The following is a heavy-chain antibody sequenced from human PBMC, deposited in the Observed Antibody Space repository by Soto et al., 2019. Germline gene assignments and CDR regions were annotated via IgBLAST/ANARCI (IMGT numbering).Heavy chain of an antibody. CDR3: ARILGYCSGGSCYTAFDI. CDR2: INPSGGST. V-gene: IGHV1-46*03. Sequence: ASVKVSCKASGYTFTSYYMHWVRQAPGQGLERMGIINPSGGSTSYAQKFQGRVTMTRDTSTSTVYMELSSLRSEDTAVFYCARILGYCSGGSCYTAFDIWGQGTMVTVSS. CDR1: GYTFTSYY. D-gene: IGHD2-15*01. J-gene: IGHJ3*02.